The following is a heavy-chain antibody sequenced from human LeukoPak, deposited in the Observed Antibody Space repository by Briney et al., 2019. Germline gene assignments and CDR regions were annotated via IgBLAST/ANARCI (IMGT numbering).Heavy chain of an antibody. CDR3: ARDSGIPAVTTLGV. J-gene: IGHJ3*01. CDR2: ISYDGSNK. Sequence: GGSLRLSCAASGFTFSSYGMHWVRQAPGKGLEWVAVISYDGSNKYYADSVKGRFTISRDNSKNTLYLQMNSLRAEDTAVYYCARDSGIPAVTTLGVWGQGTMVTVSS. V-gene: IGHV3-30*03. CDR1: GFTFSSYG. D-gene: IGHD4-17*01.